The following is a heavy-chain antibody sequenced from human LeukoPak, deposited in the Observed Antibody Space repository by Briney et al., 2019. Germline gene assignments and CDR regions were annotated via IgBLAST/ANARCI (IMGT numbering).Heavy chain of an antibody. V-gene: IGHV1-2*02. Sequence: ASVKVSCKASGYTFTNYYMHWVRQAPGQGLEWMGWINPNSGDTNYAQRFQGRVTMTRDTSITTTFMELNRLRSDDTAVYYCARGTVGYFDYWGQGTLVTVS. CDR3: ARGTVGYFDY. D-gene: IGHD4-11*01. CDR2: INPNSGDT. J-gene: IGHJ4*02. CDR1: GYTFTNYY.